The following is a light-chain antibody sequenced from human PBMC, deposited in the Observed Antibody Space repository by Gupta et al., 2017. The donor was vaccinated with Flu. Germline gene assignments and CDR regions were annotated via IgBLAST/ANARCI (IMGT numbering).Light chain of an antibody. Sequence: TQMTQSPSSLCASVGDRVTITCRASQRISRYFNWYQQKPGKAPKLLIYDASSVQRGVPSRFSGSGSGTNFTFTISRLQPEDFATYYCEHRDSSPWTFGQGTKVEIK. CDR3: EHRDSSPWT. CDR1: QRISRY. CDR2: DAS. V-gene: IGKV1-39*01. J-gene: IGKJ1*01.